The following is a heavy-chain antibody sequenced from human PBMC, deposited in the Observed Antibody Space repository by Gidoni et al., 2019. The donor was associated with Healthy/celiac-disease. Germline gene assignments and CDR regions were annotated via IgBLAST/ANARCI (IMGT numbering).Heavy chain of an antibody. D-gene: IGHD3-22*01. Sequence: QLQLHESGSGLVQPSQTLSLTCATSGGSIRSGGYSWSWIRPPPGKGLEWVGYIYHSWSTYYNASLMSRVTISGDRSKNQCSRKMSSVTDVEMALYYCARVNYYDSSGYYYGGWFDYWGPGTLVTVSS. CDR2: IYHSWST. CDR3: ARVNYYDSSGYYYGGWFDY. J-gene: IGHJ4*02. V-gene: IGHV4-30-2*01. CDR1: GGSIRSGGYS.